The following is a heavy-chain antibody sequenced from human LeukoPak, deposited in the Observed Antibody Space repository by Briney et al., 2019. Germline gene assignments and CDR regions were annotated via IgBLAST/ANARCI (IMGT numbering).Heavy chain of an antibody. CDR2: INHSGST. D-gene: IGHD2-2*01. Sequence: SETLSLTCAVYGGSFSGYYWSWIRQPPGKGLEWIGEINHSGSTNYNPSLKSRVTISVDTSKNQFSLKLSSVTAADTAVYYCARDRRGYCSSTSCSNGNYYYYYMDVWGKGTTVTVSS. CDR1: GGSFSGYY. CDR3: ARDRRGYCSSTSCSNGNYYYYYMDV. J-gene: IGHJ6*03. V-gene: IGHV4-34*01.